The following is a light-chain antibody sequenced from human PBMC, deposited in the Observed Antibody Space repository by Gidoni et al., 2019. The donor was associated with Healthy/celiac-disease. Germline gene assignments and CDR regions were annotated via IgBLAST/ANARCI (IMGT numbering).Light chain of an antibody. CDR3: QQYGSSPRT. J-gene: IGKJ2*01. Sequence: EIVLTQSRGTLSLSPGERATLSCRASQSVSSSYLAWYQQKPGQAPRLLIYGASSRATGIPDRFSCSGSGTDFTLTISILEPEDFAVYYCQQYGSSPRTFGQGTKLEIK. CDR1: QSVSSSY. V-gene: IGKV3-20*01. CDR2: GAS.